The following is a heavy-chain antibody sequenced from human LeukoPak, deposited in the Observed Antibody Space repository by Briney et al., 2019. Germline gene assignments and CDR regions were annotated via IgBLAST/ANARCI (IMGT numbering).Heavy chain of an antibody. D-gene: IGHD3-22*01. J-gene: IGHJ5*02. CDR3: ARGSLTDYYDRSGYYLHNWFDP. V-gene: IGHV4-59*01. CDR2: MYYSGNT. Sequence: PSETLSLTCSVSGGSISSYYWSWMRQAPGKGLEWIGYMYYSGNTNYNPSLRGRVTISEDTPKNQFSLKLTQVTAADTAVYYCARGSLTDYYDRSGYYLHNWFDPWGQGTLVTVSS. CDR1: GGSISSYY.